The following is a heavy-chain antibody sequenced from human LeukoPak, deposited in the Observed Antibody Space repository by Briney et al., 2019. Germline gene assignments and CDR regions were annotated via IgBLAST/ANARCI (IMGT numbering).Heavy chain of an antibody. CDR2: ISYDGSNK. CDR1: GFTFSSYA. CDR3: AKESPGVTMVRGETWFDP. V-gene: IGHV3-30*04. J-gene: IGHJ5*02. Sequence: GGSLRLSCAASGFTFSSYAMHWVRQAPGKGLEWGAVISYDGSNKYYADSVKGRFTSSRDNSKNTLYLQMNSLRAEDTAVYYCAKESPGVTMVRGETWFDPWGQGTLVTVSS. D-gene: IGHD3-10*01.